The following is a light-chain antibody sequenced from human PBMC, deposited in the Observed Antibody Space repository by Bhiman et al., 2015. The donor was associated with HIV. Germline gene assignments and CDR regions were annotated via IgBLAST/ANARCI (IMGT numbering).Light chain of an antibody. Sequence: QSALTQPASVSGSPGQSIAISCTGTSSDVGAYNLVSWYQQHPGKAPKLMICDVNKRPSGVSNRFSGSKSGNTASLTISGLQAEDEADYYCSSYTSSNTYVFGTGTNVTVL. CDR1: SSDVGAYNL. CDR2: DVN. V-gene: IGLV2-14*01. J-gene: IGLJ1*01. CDR3: SSYTSSNTYV.